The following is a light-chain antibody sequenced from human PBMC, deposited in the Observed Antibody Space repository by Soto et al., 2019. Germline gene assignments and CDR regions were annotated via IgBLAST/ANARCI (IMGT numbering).Light chain of an antibody. CDR2: AAS. J-gene: IGKJ2*01. CDR3: HLYNTYSPT. CDR1: QGINKW. Sequence: DIQMTQSPSSVSAAVGDRVTITCRASQGINKWLAWYQQKPGKAPQLLISAASTLRSGVPSRFSGSGSGTDFILTISNLQPEDFATYYCHLYNTYSPTLGQGTKLEI. V-gene: IGKV1D-16*01.